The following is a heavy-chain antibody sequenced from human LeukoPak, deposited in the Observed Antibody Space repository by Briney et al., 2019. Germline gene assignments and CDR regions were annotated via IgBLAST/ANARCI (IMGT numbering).Heavy chain of an antibody. Sequence: ASVKVSCKASGYTFTGYEMHWVRQAPGQGHEWMGWINPNTGGTNYAQRFQDRVTMTRDTSISTAYMDLSSLRSDDTAVYYCAPTDRNYFDYWGQGILVTVSS. V-gene: IGHV1-2*02. CDR2: INPNTGGT. J-gene: IGHJ4*02. CDR1: GYTFTGYE. CDR3: APTDRNYFDY.